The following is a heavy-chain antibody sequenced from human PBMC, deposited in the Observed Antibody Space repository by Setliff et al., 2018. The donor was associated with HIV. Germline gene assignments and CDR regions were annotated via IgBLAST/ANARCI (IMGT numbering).Heavy chain of an antibody. CDR3: ARGGGIRDAFDI. V-gene: IGHV4-31*03. D-gene: IGHD3-16*01. J-gene: IGHJ3*02. CDR2: IYYSGNT. Sequence: LSLTCTVSGDSINSGGYYWTWIRQHPGRGLEWLGYIYYSGNTSYSPSLKSRLTISLDTSENQFSVQLTSVTAADTAVYFCARGGGIRDAFDIWGQGTLVTVSS. CDR1: GDSINSGGYY.